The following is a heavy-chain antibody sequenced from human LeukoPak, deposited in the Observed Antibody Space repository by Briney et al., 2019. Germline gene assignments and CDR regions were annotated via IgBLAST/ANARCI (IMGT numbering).Heavy chain of an antibody. Sequence: GASVKVSCKASGYTSTGYYMQWVRQAPGQGLEWMGWINPNSGGTNYAQKFQGRVTMTRDTSISTVYMELSRLRSDDTAIYYCARDHCSSANCYENHYYGMDVWGQGTTVTVSS. CDR1: GYTSTGYY. CDR2: INPNSGGT. CDR3: ARDHCSSANCYENHYYGMDV. J-gene: IGHJ6*02. V-gene: IGHV1-2*02. D-gene: IGHD2-2*01.